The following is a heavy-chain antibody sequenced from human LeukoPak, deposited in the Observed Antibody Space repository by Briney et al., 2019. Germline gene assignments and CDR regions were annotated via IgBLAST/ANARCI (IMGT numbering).Heavy chain of an antibody. CDR3: AKPPGSSWYGGWFDP. Sequence: AGGSLRLSCAASGFTFSSYAMSWVRQAPGKGLEWVSAISGSGGSTYYADSVKGRFTISRDNSKNTLYLQMNSLRAEDTAVYYCAKPPGSSWYGGWFDPWGQGTLVTVSS. V-gene: IGHV3-23*01. J-gene: IGHJ5*02. CDR1: GFTFSSYA. D-gene: IGHD6-13*01. CDR2: ISGSGGST.